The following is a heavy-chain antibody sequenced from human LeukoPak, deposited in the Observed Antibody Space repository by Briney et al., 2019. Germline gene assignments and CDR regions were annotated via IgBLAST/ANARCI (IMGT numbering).Heavy chain of an antibody. Sequence: SETLSLTCTVSGGSISSGSYYWSWIRQPAGKGLEWIGHIYTSGSTNYNPSLKSRVTISVDTSKNQFSLKLSSVTAADTAVYYCATSFDSSGGNPFDYWGQGTLVTVSS. CDR3: ATSFDSSGGNPFDY. CDR2: IYTSGST. CDR1: GGSISSGSYY. D-gene: IGHD6-19*01. J-gene: IGHJ4*02. V-gene: IGHV4-61*09.